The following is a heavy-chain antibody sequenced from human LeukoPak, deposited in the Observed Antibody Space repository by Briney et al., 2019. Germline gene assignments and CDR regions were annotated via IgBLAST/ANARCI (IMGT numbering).Heavy chain of an antibody. V-gene: IGHV1-24*01. CDR1: GYSVTELS. D-gene: IGHD3-22*01. Sequence: GASVKVSCKVSGYSVTELSMHWVRQAPGLGLEWVGGFNREDDAPVYAQRFQGRVTMTEDTSTDTAYMELSSLRSEDTALYYCATLDSYYDNSGRPLLPDWGQGTLVTVSS. CDR3: ATLDSYYDNSGRPLLPD. J-gene: IGHJ4*02. CDR2: FNREDDAP.